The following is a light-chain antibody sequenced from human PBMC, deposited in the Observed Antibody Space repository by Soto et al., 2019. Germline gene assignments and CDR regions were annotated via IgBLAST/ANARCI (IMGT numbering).Light chain of an antibody. CDR3: QHYNRFGT. CDR1: QSINSW. Sequence: IHSTQCPATLSPSVAARVTITFRDSQSINSWLAWYQQKPGKAPKLLIYDASNLESGVPSRFSGSGSGTEFTLTISSLQHVDFATYYCQHYNRFGTFGQGTKVDIK. V-gene: IGKV1-5*01. CDR2: DAS. J-gene: IGKJ1*01.